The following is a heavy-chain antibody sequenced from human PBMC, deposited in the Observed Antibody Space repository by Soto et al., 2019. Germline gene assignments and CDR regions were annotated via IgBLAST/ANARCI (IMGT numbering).Heavy chain of an antibody. CDR3: ARGVATNEFDS. CDR1: GGSINSDY. V-gene: IGHV4-59*01. D-gene: IGHD5-12*01. Sequence: QVQLRESGPGLVKPSETLSLTCTVSGGSINSDYWSWIRQPPGKGLEWIGYIFYSGYTKHDPSLKSRVTISVDTSKNQFSLTLSSVTAADTAVYYCARGVATNEFDSWGQGTLVTVSS. CDR2: IFYSGYT. J-gene: IGHJ4*02.